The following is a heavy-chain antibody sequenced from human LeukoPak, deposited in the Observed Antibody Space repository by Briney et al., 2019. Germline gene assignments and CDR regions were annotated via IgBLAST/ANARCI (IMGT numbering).Heavy chain of an antibody. Sequence: GGSLRLSCAASGFTFSSYGVHWVRQAPGKGLEWVAVIWYDGSNKYYADSVKGRFTISRDNSKNTLYLQMNSLRAEDTAVYYCAKDFTMVRGVSKTYYYYYMDVWGKGTTVTVSS. V-gene: IGHV3-33*06. CDR2: IWYDGSNK. CDR3: AKDFTMVRGVSKTYYYYYMDV. D-gene: IGHD3-10*01. CDR1: GFTFSSYG. J-gene: IGHJ6*03.